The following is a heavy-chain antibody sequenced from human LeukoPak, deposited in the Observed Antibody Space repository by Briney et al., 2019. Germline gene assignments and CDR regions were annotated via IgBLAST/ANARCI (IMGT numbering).Heavy chain of an antibody. J-gene: IGHJ4*02. CDR2: TSNNGRNK. V-gene: IGHV3-30*04. CDR3: TRDLTGHYSIDY. D-gene: IGHD3-22*01. CDR1: GFTFSTYA. Sequence: HPGRSLRLSCAASGFTFSTYAIHWVRQAPGKGLEWVAFTSNNGRNKDYADSVKGRFTISRDNPKNTLYLQVNSLRPDDTAVYYCTRDLTGHYSIDYWGQGTLVTVSS.